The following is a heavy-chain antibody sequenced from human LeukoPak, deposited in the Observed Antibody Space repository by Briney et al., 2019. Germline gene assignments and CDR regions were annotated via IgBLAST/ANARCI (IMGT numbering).Heavy chain of an antibody. D-gene: IGHD3-22*01. CDR3: ARDPGYYDSSGYYYVGHLDY. V-gene: IGHV3-74*01. CDR2: INSDGSST. J-gene: IGHJ4*02. Sequence: GGSLRLSCAASGFTFSSYWMHWVRQAPGKGLVWVSRINSDGSSTSYADSVKGRFTISRDNAKNTLYLQMNSLRAEDTAVYYCARDPGYYDSSGYYYVGHLDYWGQGTLVSVSS. CDR1: GFTFSSYW.